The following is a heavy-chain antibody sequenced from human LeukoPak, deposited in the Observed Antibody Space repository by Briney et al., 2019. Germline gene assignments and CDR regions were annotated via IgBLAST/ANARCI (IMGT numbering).Heavy chain of an antibody. CDR3: AKDLNGYYKAIDY. J-gene: IGHJ4*02. CDR1: GFTFSSYS. CDR2: VSGSGKNT. V-gene: IGHV3-23*01. D-gene: IGHD3-9*01. Sequence: GGSLRLSCAASGFTFSSYSMNWVRQAPGKGLEWVSSVSGSGKNTYYADSVKGRFTISRDNSKNTLHLQMNSLRAEDTAVYFCAKDLNGYYKAIDYWGQGTLVTVSS.